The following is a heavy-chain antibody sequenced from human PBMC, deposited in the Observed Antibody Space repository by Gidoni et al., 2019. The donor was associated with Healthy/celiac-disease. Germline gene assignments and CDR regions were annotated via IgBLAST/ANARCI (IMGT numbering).Heavy chain of an antibody. CDR1: RFTFDDDA. J-gene: IGHJ4*02. Sequence: VQLVESGGGVVQPGGSLSLSCAASRFTFDDDAMHWVRQAPGKGLEWVSLISGDGGSTYYADAVKGRFTDSRDNSKNSLYLQMNSLRTEDTALYYCAKDMPLGGAAAGIYDYWGQGTLVTVSS. V-gene: IGHV3-43*02. CDR2: ISGDGGST. D-gene: IGHD6-13*01. CDR3: AKDMPLGGAAAGIYDY.